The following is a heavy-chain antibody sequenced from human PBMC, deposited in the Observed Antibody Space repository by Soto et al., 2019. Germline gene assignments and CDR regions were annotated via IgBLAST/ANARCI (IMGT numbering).Heavy chain of an antibody. CDR2: INPNSGGT. CDR3: ARVGYDILTGYPHWFDP. J-gene: IGHJ5*02. CDR1: GYTFTGYH. Sequence: GASVQVSCKASGYTFTGYHMHWVRPAPGQGLEWMGWINPNSGGTNYAQKFQGRVTMTRDTSISTAYMELSRLRSDDTAVYYCARVGYDILTGYPHWFDPWGQGTLVTVSS. D-gene: IGHD3-9*01. V-gene: IGHV1-2*02.